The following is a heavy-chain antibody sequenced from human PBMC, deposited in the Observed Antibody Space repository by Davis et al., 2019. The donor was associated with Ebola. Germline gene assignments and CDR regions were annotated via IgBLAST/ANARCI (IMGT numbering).Heavy chain of an antibody. V-gene: IGHV3-23*01. D-gene: IGHD3-3*01. CDR2: ISGSGGST. Sequence: PGGSLRLSCATSGFTFSSYAMSWVRQAPGKGLEWASAISGSGGSTYYADSAKGRFTISRDNSKNTLYLQMNSLRAEDTAIYYCAKDKNYDFWSGYPHDAFDIWGQGTTVTVSS. CDR3: AKDKNYDFWSGYPHDAFDI. J-gene: IGHJ3*02. CDR1: GFTFSSYA.